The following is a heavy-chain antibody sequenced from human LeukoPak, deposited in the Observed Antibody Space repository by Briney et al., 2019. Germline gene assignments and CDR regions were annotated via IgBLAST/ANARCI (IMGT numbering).Heavy chain of an antibody. V-gene: IGHV4-61*01. CDR3: AQSPFVVLTAIHLAS. J-gene: IGHJ4*02. Sequence: PSETLSLTCSVSGASVSSGSYYWSWIRQPPGKGLEWIGYIHYSGSTNYDPSLKTRVTMSLDTSKNRFSLKLSSVSAADTAVYYCAQSPFVVLTAIHLASWGQGTLVTASS. CDR2: IHYSGST. CDR1: GASVSSGSYY. D-gene: IGHD2-21*02.